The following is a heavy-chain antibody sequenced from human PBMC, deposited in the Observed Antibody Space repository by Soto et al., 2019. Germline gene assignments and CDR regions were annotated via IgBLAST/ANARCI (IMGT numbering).Heavy chain of an antibody. CDR2: IYYSGST. CDR1: GGSISSYY. V-gene: IGHV4-59*01. J-gene: IGHJ5*02. D-gene: IGHD1-26*01. CDR3: ARAWEQGGWFDP. Sequence: QVQLQESGPGLVKPSETLSLTCTVSGGSISSYYWSWIRQPPGKGLEWIGYIYYSGSTNYNPSLKSRVTISVDTSKNLFSLKLSSVTAADTAVYYCARAWEQGGWFDPWGQGTLVTVSS.